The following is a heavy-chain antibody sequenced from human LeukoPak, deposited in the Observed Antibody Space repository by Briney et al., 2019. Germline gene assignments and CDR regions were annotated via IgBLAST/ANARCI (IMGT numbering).Heavy chain of an antibody. CDR1: GFTFSNAW. CDR2: ISSSGSTI. D-gene: IGHD3-10*01. Sequence: GGSLRLSCAASGFTFSNAWMSWVRQAPGKGLEWVSYISSSGSTIYYADSVKGRFTISRDNAKNSLYLQMNSLRAEDTAVYYCARERTPKHYYGSGSYDRYFDYWGQGTLVTVSS. J-gene: IGHJ4*02. V-gene: IGHV3-11*04. CDR3: ARERTPKHYYGSGSYDRYFDY.